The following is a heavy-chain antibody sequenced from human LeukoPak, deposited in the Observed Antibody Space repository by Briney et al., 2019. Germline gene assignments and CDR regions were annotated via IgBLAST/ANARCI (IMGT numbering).Heavy chain of an antibody. J-gene: IGHJ4*02. CDR3: ARDHVPRGDGYNYYEY. CDR2: ISGYEGNT. V-gene: IGHV1-18*01. Sequence: ASVKVSCKASGYTFTSYGISWVRQAPGQGLEWMGWISGYEGNTIYAQKLQGRVTMTTDTSTSTAYMDLRSLRPDDTAVYYCARDHVPRGDGYNYYEYWGQGTLVTVPS. D-gene: IGHD5-24*01. CDR1: GYTFTSYG.